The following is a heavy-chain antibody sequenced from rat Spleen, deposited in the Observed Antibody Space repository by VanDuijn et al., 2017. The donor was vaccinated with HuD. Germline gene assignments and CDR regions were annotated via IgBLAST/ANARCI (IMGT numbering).Heavy chain of an antibody. CDR3: TRHNSGYGVMDA. V-gene: IGHV5-31*01. CDR2: ITDTGGHT. CDR1: GFTFTNHW. Sequence: EVQLVESGGGLVQPGRSLKLSCVASGFTFTNHWMTWIRQAPGKGLEWVASITDTGGHTFYSDSVTGRFSISRDNSKNTLYLRMNSLRSEDTATYYCTRHNSGYGVMDAWGQGASVTVSS. J-gene: IGHJ4*01. D-gene: IGHD4-3*01.